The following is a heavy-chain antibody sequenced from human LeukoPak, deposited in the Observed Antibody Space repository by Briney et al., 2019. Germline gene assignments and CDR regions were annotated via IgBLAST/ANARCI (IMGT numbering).Heavy chain of an antibody. D-gene: IGHD6-13*01. CDR2: SYSGGST. V-gene: IGHV3-66*01. CDR1: GFTVSSNY. Sequence: GGSLRLSCGASGFTVSSNYMSWVRQAPGKGLEWVSVSYSGGSTYYTDSVKGRFTISRDNSKNTLYLQMNSLRAEDTAVYYCAREESRLAAAGNPLDYWGQGTLVTVSS. J-gene: IGHJ4*02. CDR3: AREESRLAAAGNPLDY.